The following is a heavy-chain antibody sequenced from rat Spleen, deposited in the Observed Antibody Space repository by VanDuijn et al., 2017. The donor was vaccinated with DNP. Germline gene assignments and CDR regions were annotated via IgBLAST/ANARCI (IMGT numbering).Heavy chain of an antibody. D-gene: IGHD1-12*02. V-gene: IGHV5-25*01. J-gene: IGHJ2*01. Sequence: EVQLVESGGGLVQPGRSLKLSCAASGFTFSNYDMAWVRQAPTKGLEWVASISPSGGSTYYRDSVKGRFTVSRDNAKSTLYLQMDSLRSEDTATYYCARSYYDGSYYYGNWGRGVMVTVSS. CDR1: GFTFSNYD. CDR2: ISPSGGST. CDR3: ARSYYDGSYYYGN.